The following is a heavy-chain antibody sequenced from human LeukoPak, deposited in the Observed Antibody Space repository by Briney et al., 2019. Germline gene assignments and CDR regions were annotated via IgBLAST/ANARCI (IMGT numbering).Heavy chain of an antibody. Sequence: GGSLRLSCAASGFTFSSYSMNWVRQAPGKGLEWVSYISSSGSTIYYADSVKGRFTISRDNAKNSLYLQMNSLRAEDTAVYYCARGETYYDFWSGYYTFGYFQHWGQGTLVTVSS. CDR3: ARGETYYDFWSGYYTFGYFQH. V-gene: IGHV3-48*04. D-gene: IGHD3-3*01. CDR2: ISSSGSTI. CDR1: GFTFSSYS. J-gene: IGHJ1*01.